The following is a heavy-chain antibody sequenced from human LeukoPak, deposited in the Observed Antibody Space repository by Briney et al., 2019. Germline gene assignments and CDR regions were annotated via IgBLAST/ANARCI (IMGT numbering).Heavy chain of an antibody. J-gene: IGHJ4*02. CDR2: IYYSGST. Sequence: SETLSLTCTVSGGSISSYYWSWIRQPPGKGLEWIGYIYYSGSTNYNPSLKSRVTISVDTSKNQFSLKLSSVTAADTAVYYCARAPGYYYGSGRIDYWGQGTLVTVSS. V-gene: IGHV4-59*01. CDR1: GGSISSYY. CDR3: ARAPGYYYGSGRIDY. D-gene: IGHD3-10*01.